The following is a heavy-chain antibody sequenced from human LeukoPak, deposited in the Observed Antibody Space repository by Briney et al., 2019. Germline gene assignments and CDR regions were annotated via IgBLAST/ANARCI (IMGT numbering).Heavy chain of an antibody. CDR3: AKEGTHNNFWSGYFH. V-gene: IGHV3-23*01. CDR2: VTGSGSVTSST. J-gene: IGHJ4*02. Sequence: PGGSLRLSCAASGFTFSSFAMSWVRQAPGKGLEWVSSVTGSGSVTSSTYYADSVKGRFTISRDNSKNTLYLQMNSLRAEDTALYYCAKEGTHNNFWSGYFHWGQGALVTVSS. CDR1: GFTFSSFA. D-gene: IGHD3-3*01.